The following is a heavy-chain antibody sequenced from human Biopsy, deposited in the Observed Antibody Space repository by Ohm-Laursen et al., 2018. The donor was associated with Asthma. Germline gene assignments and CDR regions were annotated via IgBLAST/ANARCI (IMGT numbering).Heavy chain of an antibody. V-gene: IGHV3-NL1*01. J-gene: IGHJ4*02. D-gene: IGHD2-21*01. CDR1: GFTFRNFG. CDR3: AKDERAYYGSDSKYMQPVPLGD. Sequence: SLRLSCAASGFTFRNFGMHWVRQAPGKGLEWVSVIYSGGSTYYADSVKGRFTISRDKSDNTLYLQMNSLTAEDTAVYHCAKDERAYYGSDSKYMQPVPLGDWGQGTVVIVSA. CDR2: IYSGGST.